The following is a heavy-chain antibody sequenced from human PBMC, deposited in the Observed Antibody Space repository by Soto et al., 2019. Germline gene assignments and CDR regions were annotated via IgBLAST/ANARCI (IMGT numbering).Heavy chain of an antibody. Sequence: QVQLVQSGAEVKKPGSSVKVSCKASGGTFSRYAISWVRQAPGQGLEWMGGIIPIFGTANYAQKFQGRVTINAEESMHTPYIELSSLRFEDTAGYYCARAIAGPTTTGWLDPWGQGTLVTVSS. CDR2: IIPIFGTA. D-gene: IGHD1-26*01. J-gene: IGHJ5*02. V-gene: IGHV1-69*01. CDR3: ARAIAGPTTTGWLDP. CDR1: GGTFSRYA.